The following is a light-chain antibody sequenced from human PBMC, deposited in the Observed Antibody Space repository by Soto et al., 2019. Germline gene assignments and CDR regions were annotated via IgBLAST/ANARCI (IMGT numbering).Light chain of an antibody. CDR2: GAS. Sequence: DIQMTQSPSSLSASEGDRVTLTCRASQSISRYLNWYQQKPGRAPKLLMYGASNLQNGVPSRFSGSGSRSEFTLTVSNLQPEDVANYDCEQSYGTPRSFGGGTKVEIK. V-gene: IGKV1-39*01. CDR1: QSISRY. CDR3: EQSYGTPRS. J-gene: IGKJ4*01.